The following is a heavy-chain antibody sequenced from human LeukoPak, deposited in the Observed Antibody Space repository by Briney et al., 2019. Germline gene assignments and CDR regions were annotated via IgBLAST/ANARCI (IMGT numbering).Heavy chain of an antibody. J-gene: IGHJ4*02. CDR3: ARGVLDSSSWYRRYYFDY. D-gene: IGHD6-13*01. CDR1: GGSISSSSYY. CDR2: IYYSGST. V-gene: IGHV4-39*07. Sequence: SETLSLTCTVSGGSISSSSYYWGWIRQPPGKGLEWIGSIYYSGSTYYNPSLKSRVTISVDTSKNQFSLKLSSVTAADTAVYYCARGVLDSSSWYRRYYFDYWGQGTLVTVSS.